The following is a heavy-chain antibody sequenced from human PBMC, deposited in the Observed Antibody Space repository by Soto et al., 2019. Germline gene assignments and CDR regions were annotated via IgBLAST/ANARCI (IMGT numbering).Heavy chain of an antibody. Sequence: PGGSLRLSCAASGFTFSSYAMSWVRQAPGKGLEWVSAISGSGGSTYYADSVKGRFTISRDNSKNTLYLQMNSLRAEDTAVYYCAKDRAQYSSPNWSDPWGQGTLVTVSS. V-gene: IGHV3-23*01. CDR3: AKDRAQYSSPNWSDP. CDR1: GFTFSSYA. D-gene: IGHD6-13*01. CDR2: ISGSGGST. J-gene: IGHJ5*02.